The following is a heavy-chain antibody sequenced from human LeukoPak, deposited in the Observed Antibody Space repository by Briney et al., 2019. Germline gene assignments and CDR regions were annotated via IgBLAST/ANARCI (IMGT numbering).Heavy chain of an antibody. V-gene: IGHV3-53*01. CDR2: IYSGDYT. CDR3: ASGSYYDTPIDS. Sequence: GGSLRLSCAVSDFTVSGTYFTWVRQAPGKGLEWVSIIYSGDYTYYADSVEGRFTISRDESTNTLYLQMNSLRADDTAVYYCASGSYYDTPIDSWGQGALLTVSS. D-gene: IGHD1-26*01. CDR1: DFTVSGTY. J-gene: IGHJ4*02.